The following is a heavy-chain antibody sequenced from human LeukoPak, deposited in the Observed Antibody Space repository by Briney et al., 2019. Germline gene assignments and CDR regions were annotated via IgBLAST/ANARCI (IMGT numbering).Heavy chain of an antibody. CDR3: ARGGPKVHPSLAYFDG. Sequence: GASVKVSCKASGYTFTSYAMNWVRQAPGQGLEWMGWINTNTGNPTYAQGFTGRFVFSLDTSVSTAYLQISSLKAEDTAVYYCARGGPKVHPSLAYFDGGGEASLVTV. J-gene: IGHJ4*02. V-gene: IGHV7-4-1*02. CDR2: INTNTGNP. D-gene: IGHD1-1*01. CDR1: GYTFTSYA.